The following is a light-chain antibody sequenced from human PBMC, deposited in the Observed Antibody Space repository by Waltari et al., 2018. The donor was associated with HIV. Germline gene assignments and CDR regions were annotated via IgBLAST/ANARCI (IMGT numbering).Light chain of an antibody. CDR3: VAWDDSLSGYV. CDR1: NSNVGSKP. CDR2: RDY. Sequence: QSVLTQPPSASGTLGQRVTISCPGSNSNVGSKPVYWFQQVPGTAPKLLIYRDYPRRSGFPGRFSGSKSGASASLTISGLRSEDEADYYCVAWDDSLSGYVFGTGTKVSVL. V-gene: IGLV1-47*01. J-gene: IGLJ1*01.